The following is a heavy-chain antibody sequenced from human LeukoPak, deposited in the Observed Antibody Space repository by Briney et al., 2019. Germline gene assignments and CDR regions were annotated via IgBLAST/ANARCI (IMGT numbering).Heavy chain of an antibody. D-gene: IGHD3-3*01. V-gene: IGHV3-7*01. J-gene: IGHJ4*02. CDR2: IKQDGSEK. Sequence: NIKQDGSEKYYVDSVKGRFTISRDNAKNSLYLQMNSLRAEDTAVYYCARDYYDFWSGYYFDYWGQGTLVTVSS. CDR3: ARDYYDFWSGYYFDY.